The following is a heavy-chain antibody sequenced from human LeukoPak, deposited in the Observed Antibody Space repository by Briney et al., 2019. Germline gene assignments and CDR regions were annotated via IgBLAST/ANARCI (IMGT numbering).Heavy chain of an antibody. CDR1: GYSFTSYW. D-gene: IGHD5-24*01. Sequence: KPGESLKISCKGSGYSFTSYWIAWVRQMPGKGPEWMGIIYPGDSDTRYNPSFQGQVTISADKSTSTAYLQWGSLKASDTAMYYCARRVATIDFFDYWGQGTLVTVSS. CDR3: ARRVATIDFFDY. J-gene: IGHJ4*02. V-gene: IGHV5-51*03. CDR2: IYPGDSDT.